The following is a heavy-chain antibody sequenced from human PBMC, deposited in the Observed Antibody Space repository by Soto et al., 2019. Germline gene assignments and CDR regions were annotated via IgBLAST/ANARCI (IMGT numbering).Heavy chain of an antibody. V-gene: IGHV1-69*13. CDR1: GGPYNSFA. D-gene: IGHD3-10*01. J-gene: IGHJ6*02. Sequence: SVKVSCKASGGPYNSFAISWVRQVPGQGLEWIGGIIPVFGTATYAQKFKGRVTITAEESTSTAYMELSSLTSEDTAVYYCARFLGGAGSYYDGQNYNYYNGMDVWGQGTTVTVSS. CDR3: ARFLGGAGSYYDGQNYNYYNGMDV. CDR2: IIPVFGTA.